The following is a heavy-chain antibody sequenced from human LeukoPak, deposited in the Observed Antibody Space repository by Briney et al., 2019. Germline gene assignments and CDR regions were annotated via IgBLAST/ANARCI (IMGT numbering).Heavy chain of an antibody. CDR2: ISAYNGNT. D-gene: IGHD4-17*01. J-gene: IGHJ4*02. V-gene: IGHV1-18*01. CDR3: ARDPPLYGDYPNPDY. CDR1: GYTFTSYG. Sequence: ASVKVSCKASGYTFTSYGISWVRQAPGQGLEWMVWISAYNGNTNYAQKLQGRVTMTTDTSTSTAYMELRSLRSDDTAVYYCARDPPLYGDYPNPDYWGQGTLVTVSS.